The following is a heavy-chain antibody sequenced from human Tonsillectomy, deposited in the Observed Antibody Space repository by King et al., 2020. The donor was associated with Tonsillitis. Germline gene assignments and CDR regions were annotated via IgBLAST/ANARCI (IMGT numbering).Heavy chain of an antibody. CDR3: TRRVLAASRCMDV. D-gene: IGHD2-15*01. V-gene: IGHV3-73*02. CDR1: GFSFSGSS. J-gene: IGHJ6*02. Sequence: QLVESGGGLVQPGGSLKLSCAASGFSFSGSSIHWVRQASGKGLEWVGRISSKANSYATAHAESVKERFTFTRDDSKNTAYLQMNSLKTEDTAVYYCTRRVLAASRCMDVWGRGTTVTVSS. CDR2: ISSKANSYAT.